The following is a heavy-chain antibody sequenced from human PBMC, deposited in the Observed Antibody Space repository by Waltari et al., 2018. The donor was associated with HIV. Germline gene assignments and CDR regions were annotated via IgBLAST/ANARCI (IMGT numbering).Heavy chain of an antibody. CDR3: SASRPGAMFGDA. J-gene: IGHJ5*02. D-gene: IGHD3-3*01. CDR1: GYPFTNYD. V-gene: IGHV1-8*02. Sequence: QGQLVQSGAEVKQSGASVRISCKASGYPFTNYDINWLRQATGQGLEWLGWSNPGTGNAGFAHNFQGRVVMTRDIPINTAYMELSGLTSHDAAVYYCSASRPGAMFGDAWGQGTLVTVSS. CDR2: SNPGTGNA.